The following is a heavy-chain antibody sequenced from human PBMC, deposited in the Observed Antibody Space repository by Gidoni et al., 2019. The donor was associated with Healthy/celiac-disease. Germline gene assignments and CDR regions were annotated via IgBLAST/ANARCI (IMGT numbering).Heavy chain of an antibody. CDR3: ARVLVPAAIPFYYYGMDV. V-gene: IGHV3-53*01. J-gene: IGHJ6*02. CDR1: AFTVRSNH. Sequence: EVQLVESGGRVIQPGRSLRLSCAASAFTVRSNHMSWVRQAPGKGLEWVSVIYSGGNTDYGDSVKGRFTISRDNSKNTLYLQMNSLRAGDTAVYYCARVLVPAAIPFYYYGMDVWGQGTTVTVSS. D-gene: IGHD2-2*02. CDR2: IYSGGNT.